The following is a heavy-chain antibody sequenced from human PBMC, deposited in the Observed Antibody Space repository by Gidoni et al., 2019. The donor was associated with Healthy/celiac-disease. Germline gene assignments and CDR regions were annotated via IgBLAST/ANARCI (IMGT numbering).Heavy chain of an antibody. V-gene: IGHV4-34*01. CDR2: INHSGST. D-gene: IGHD3-10*01. CDR1: GGSFSGSY. Sequence: QVQLQQWGAGLLKHSETLSLTCAVYGGSFSGSYWRWIRQPPGKGLEWIGEINHSGSTNYNPALKSRVTISVDTSKNQFSLKLSSVTAADTAVYYCARGVVGRVRGVITPYYYYMDVWGKGTTVTVSS. J-gene: IGHJ6*03. CDR3: ARGVVGRVRGVITPYYYYMDV.